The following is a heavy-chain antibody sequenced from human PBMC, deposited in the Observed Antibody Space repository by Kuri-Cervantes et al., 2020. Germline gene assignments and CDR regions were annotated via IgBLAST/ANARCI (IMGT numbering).Heavy chain of an antibody. CDR1: GLTFSSYS. V-gene: IGHV3-48*02. CDR2: ISSSSSTI. Sequence: GGSLRLSCAASGLTFSSYSMNWFRQAPGKGLEWVSSISSSSSTIYYADSVKGRFTISRDNAKNSLYLQMNSLRDEDTAVYYLASGPPYSYYYFDYWGQGTLVTVSS. J-gene: IGHJ4*02. D-gene: IGHD5-18*01. CDR3: ASGPPYSYYYFDY.